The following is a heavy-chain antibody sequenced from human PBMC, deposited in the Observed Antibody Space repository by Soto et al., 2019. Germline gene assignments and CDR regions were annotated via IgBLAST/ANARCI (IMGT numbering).Heavy chain of an antibody. CDR1: GGSISSGGYY. CDR2: IYYSGST. Sequence: QVQLQESGPGLVKPSQTLSLTCTVSGGSISSGGYYWSWIRQHPGKGLEWIGYIYYSGSTYYNPYLKSRVSISVETSKNQFSLKLGSVTAADTAVYYCARVRAEVILTGSFYYYYGMDVWGQGTTVTVSS. J-gene: IGHJ6*02. D-gene: IGHD3-9*01. CDR3: ARVRAEVILTGSFYYYYGMDV. V-gene: IGHV4-31*03.